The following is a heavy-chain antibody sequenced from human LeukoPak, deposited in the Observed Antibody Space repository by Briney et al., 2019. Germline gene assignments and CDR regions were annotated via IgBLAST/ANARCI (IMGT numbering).Heavy chain of an antibody. D-gene: IGHD5-12*01. CDR1: GFTFSSYG. Sequence: GGSLRLSCAASGFTFSSYGMHWVRQAPGKGLEWVAVIWYDGSNKYYADSVKGRFTISRDNSKNTLYLQMDSLRAEDTAVYYCAKEGGYDTPYYYYMDVWGKGTTVTVSS. J-gene: IGHJ6*03. V-gene: IGHV3-33*06. CDR3: AKEGGYDTPYYYYMDV. CDR2: IWYDGSNK.